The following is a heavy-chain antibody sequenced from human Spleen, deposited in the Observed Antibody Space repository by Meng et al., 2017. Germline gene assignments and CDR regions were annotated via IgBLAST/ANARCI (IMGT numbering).Heavy chain of an antibody. J-gene: IGHJ5*02. CDR1: GGSINAYY. D-gene: IGHD4-17*01. CDR3: ARALVAHDYGDYGRFDP. Sequence: SETLSLTCTVSGGSINAYYWNWIRQPPGKRLEWIGYIYYSGCTNYNPSLKSRVTISVDTSKNHFSLKLRSMTAADTAVYYCARALVAHDYGDYGRFDPWGQGILVTVSS. V-gene: IGHV4-59*13. CDR2: IYYSGCT.